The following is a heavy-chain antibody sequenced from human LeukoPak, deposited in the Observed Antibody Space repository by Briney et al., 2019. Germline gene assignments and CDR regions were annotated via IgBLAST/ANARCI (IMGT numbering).Heavy chain of an antibody. Sequence: GGSLRLSCAASGFTFSSYSMNWVRQAPGKGLAWVSSISSSSSYIYYADSVKGRFTISRDNAKNSLYLQMNSLRAEDTAVYYCARESSPTVYSYDPFDYWGQGTLVTVSS. CDR2: ISSSSSYI. V-gene: IGHV3-21*01. CDR3: ARESSPTVYSYDPFDY. J-gene: IGHJ4*02. CDR1: GFTFSSYS. D-gene: IGHD5-18*01.